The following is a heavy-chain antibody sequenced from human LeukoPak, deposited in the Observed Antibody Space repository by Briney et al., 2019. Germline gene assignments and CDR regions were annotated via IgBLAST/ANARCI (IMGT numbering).Heavy chain of an antibody. CDR2: ISSSSCYK. D-gene: IGHD2-2*01. CDR3: ARERLVVVGDSYYYYGMDV. V-gene: IGHV3-21*01. CDR1: GFTFSNYK. Sequence: PGGSLRLSCSASGFTFSNYKMNWVRQAPGKGLEWVSSISSSSCYKYYADSVKGRFTISRDNAKNSLFLQMNSLRAEDTAVYYCARERLVVVGDSYYYYGMDVWGQGTTVTVSS. J-gene: IGHJ6*02.